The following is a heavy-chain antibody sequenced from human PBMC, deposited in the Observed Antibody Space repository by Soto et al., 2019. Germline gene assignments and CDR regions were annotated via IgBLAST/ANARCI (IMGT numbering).Heavy chain of an antibody. CDR1: GFTFSSYA. CDR3: ARACYDSIGCKGAFDI. J-gene: IGHJ3*02. CDR2: ISYDGSNK. Sequence: QVQLVESGGGVVQPGRSLRLSCAASGFTFSSYAMHWVRQAPGKGLEWVAVISYDGSNKYYADSVKGRFTISRDNSKNTLYLQMNSRRAEDTAVYYCARACYDSIGCKGAFDIWGQGTMVTVSS. V-gene: IGHV3-30-3*01. D-gene: IGHD3-22*01.